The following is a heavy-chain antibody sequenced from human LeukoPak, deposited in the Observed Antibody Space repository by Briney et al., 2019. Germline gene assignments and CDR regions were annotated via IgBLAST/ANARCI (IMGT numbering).Heavy chain of an antibody. V-gene: IGHV4-59*08. D-gene: IGHD6-13*01. J-gene: IGHJ5*02. CDR2: IYYSGST. CDR3: ARRYSSSWYVGFFDP. CDR1: GASIRNYY. Sequence: SETLSLTCTVFGASIRNYYWSWIRQSPGKGLEWIGYIYYSGSTNYTPSLESRVAMSVDTSKNQFSLRLSSVTAADTAIYYCARRYSSSWYVGFFDPWGQGTLVTVSS.